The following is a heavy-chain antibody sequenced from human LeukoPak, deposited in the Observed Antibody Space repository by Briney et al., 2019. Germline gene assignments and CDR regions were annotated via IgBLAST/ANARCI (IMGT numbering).Heavy chain of an antibody. CDR1: GFTVSSNY. V-gene: IGHV3-53*01. Sequence: GGSLRLSCAASGFTVSSNYMSWVRQAPGKGLEWVSVIYSGGSTYYADSVKGRFTISRDNSKNTLYLQMDSLRAEDTALYYCARDEHHLVQGYYFDYWGQGTLVTVSS. CDR3: ARDEHHLVQGYYFDY. J-gene: IGHJ4*02. CDR2: IYSGGST. D-gene: IGHD6-13*01.